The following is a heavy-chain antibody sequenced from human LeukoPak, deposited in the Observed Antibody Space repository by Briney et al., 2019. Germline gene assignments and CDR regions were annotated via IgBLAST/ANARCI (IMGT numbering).Heavy chain of an antibody. CDR1: GFTFRTSW. CDR2: IKEDGSET. V-gene: IGHV3-7*01. CDR3: ARATGDYSSSWYGVIYYYYYMDV. J-gene: IGHJ6*03. D-gene: IGHD6-13*01. Sequence: GGSLRLSCAASGFTFRTSWMNWIRQAPGKGLEWVTSIKEDGSETYYVDSVKGRFTISRDNAKNSLYLQMNSLRAEDTAVYYCARATGDYSSSWYGVIYYYYYMDVWGKGTTVTVSS.